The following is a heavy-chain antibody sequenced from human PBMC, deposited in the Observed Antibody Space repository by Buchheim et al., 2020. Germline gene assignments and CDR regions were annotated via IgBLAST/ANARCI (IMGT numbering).Heavy chain of an antibody. Sequence: EVQLVESGGGLVQPGGSLRLSCAASGFTFSSYEMNWVRQAPGKGLEWVSYISGSGSTIYYADSVEGRFTISRDNAKNSLYLLMNSLTAEDTAVYYCARAVTVDFWNGYGIPHYYGLDVWGQGTT. CDR1: GFTFSSYE. J-gene: IGHJ6*02. CDR2: ISGSGSTI. V-gene: IGHV3-48*03. CDR3: ARAVTVDFWNGYGIPHYYGLDV. D-gene: IGHD3-3*01.